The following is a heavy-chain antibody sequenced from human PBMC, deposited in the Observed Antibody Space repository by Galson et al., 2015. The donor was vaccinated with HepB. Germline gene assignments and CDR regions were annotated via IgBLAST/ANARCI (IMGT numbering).Heavy chain of an antibody. CDR2: ISTSGSSGSSM. V-gene: IGHV3-11*01. D-gene: IGHD3-3*01. Sequence: SLRLSCAGSGFTFSDYYMTWFRQAPGKGLEWVSYISTSGSSGSSMYYADSVRGRFTISRDNAKNSLYLQMNSLRPEDTAIYYCARESLLRNYDFWHGYAPLDFWGQGTLVTVSS. CDR1: GFTFSDYY. J-gene: IGHJ4*02. CDR3: ARESLLRNYDFWHGYAPLDF.